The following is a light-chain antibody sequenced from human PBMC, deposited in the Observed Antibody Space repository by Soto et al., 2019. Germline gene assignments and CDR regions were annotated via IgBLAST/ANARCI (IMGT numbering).Light chain of an antibody. CDR1: SSNIGSNY. J-gene: IGLJ2*01. CDR3: TAWDDTLRGPL. Sequence: QSVLTQPPSASGTPGQRVTISCSGSSSNIGSNYVYWYQQLPGTAPKLLLYRNNQRPSGVPARFSGSKSGASASLAISGVRSEDEADYYCTAWDDTLRGPLFGGGTKLTVL. V-gene: IGLV1-47*01. CDR2: RNN.